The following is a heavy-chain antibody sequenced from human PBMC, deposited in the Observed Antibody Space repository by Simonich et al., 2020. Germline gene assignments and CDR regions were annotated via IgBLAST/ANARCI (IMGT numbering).Heavy chain of an antibody. CDR1: GYSISSGYY. CDR3: ARVGYSNYYYYGMDV. D-gene: IGHD6-13*01. J-gene: IGHJ6*02. V-gene: IGHV4-38-2*01. CDR2: IYHSGST. Sequence: QVQLQESGPGLVKPSETLSLTCAVSGYSISSGYYWGWIRQPQGKGQEWIGSIYHSGSTYYNPSLKRRVTISVDTSKNQFSLKLSSVTAADTAVYYCARVGYSNYYYYGMDVWGQGTTVTVSS.